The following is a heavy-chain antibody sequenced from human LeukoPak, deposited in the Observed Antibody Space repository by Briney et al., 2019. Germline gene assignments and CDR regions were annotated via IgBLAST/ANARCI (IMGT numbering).Heavy chain of an antibody. CDR2: ISWNSGSI. V-gene: IGHV3-9*01. CDR1: GFTLDDYA. CDR3: AKEDGVVAALTHYYYGMDV. D-gene: IGHD2-15*01. Sequence: GGSLRLSCAASGFTLDDYAMHWVRQAPGKGLEWVSGISWNSGSIGYADSVKGRFTISRDNAKNSLYLQMNSLRAEDTALYYCAKEDGVVAALTHYYYGMDVWGQGTTVTVSS. J-gene: IGHJ6*02.